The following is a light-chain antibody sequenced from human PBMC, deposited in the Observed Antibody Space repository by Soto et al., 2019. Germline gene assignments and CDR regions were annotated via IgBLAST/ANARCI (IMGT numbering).Light chain of an antibody. CDR1: QDINRW. Sequence: DIQMTQSPSSVSASVGDRVTITCRASQDINRWLTWYQQKPGKAPKVLIYIASRLQSGVPSRFSGRGSGTDFSLTISSLQPEDFATYFCQQSNNFPLTFGGGTKVEIK. V-gene: IGKV1-12*01. J-gene: IGKJ4*01. CDR2: IAS. CDR3: QQSNNFPLT.